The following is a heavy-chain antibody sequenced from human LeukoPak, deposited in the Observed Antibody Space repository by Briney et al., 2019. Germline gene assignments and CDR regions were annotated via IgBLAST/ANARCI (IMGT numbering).Heavy chain of an antibody. CDR3: ASISSWYDAFDI. CDR2: IIPIFGTA. Sequence: ASVKVSCKASGGTFSSYAISWVRQAPGQGLEWMGGIIPIFGTANYAQKFQGRVTMTRDTSTSTVYMELSSLRSEDTAVYYCASISSWYDAFDIWGQGTMVTVSS. V-gene: IGHV1-69*05. CDR1: GGTFSSYA. J-gene: IGHJ3*02. D-gene: IGHD6-13*01.